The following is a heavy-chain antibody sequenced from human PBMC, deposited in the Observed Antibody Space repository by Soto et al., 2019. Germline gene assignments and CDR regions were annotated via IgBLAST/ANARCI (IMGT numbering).Heavy chain of an antibody. Sequence: QVQLVESGGGVVQPGRSLRLSCAASGFTFSSYGMHWVRQAPGKGLEWVAVISYDGSNKYYADSVKGRFTISRDNSKNTLYLQMNSLRAEDTAVYYCAKTPLDTDIFHHWGQGPLVTVSS. CDR2: ISYDGSNK. D-gene: IGHD5-18*01. CDR3: AKTPLDTDIFHH. CDR1: GFTFSSYG. V-gene: IGHV3-30*18. J-gene: IGHJ4*02.